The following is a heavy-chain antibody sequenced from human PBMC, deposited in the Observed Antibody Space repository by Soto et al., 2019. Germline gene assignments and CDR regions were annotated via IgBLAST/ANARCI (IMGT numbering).Heavy chain of an antibody. J-gene: IGHJ6*02. CDR2: INHSGST. CDR1: GGSFSGYY. Sequence: QVQLQQWGAGLLKPSETLSLTCAVYGGSFSGYYWSWIRQPPGKGLEWIGEINHSGSTNYNPSLKSRVTISVDTSKNQFSLKLSSVTAADTAVYYCARVGILSIAAAEEVSSGLRWYYGMDVWGQGTTVTVSS. V-gene: IGHV4-34*01. CDR3: ARVGILSIAAAEEVSSGLRWYYGMDV. D-gene: IGHD6-13*01.